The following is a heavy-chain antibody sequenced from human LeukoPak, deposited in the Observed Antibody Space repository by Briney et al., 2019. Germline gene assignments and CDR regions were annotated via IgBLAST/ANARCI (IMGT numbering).Heavy chain of an antibody. CDR3: AADLSGYSCGSDY. V-gene: IGHV1-58*02. Sequence: SVKVSCKASGFTFTSSAMQWVRQARGQRLEWIGWIVVGSGNTNYAQKFQERVTITRDMSTSTAYMELSSLRSEDTAVYYCAADLSGYSCGSDYWGQGTLVTVSS. J-gene: IGHJ4*02. D-gene: IGHD5-18*01. CDR2: IVVGSGNT. CDR1: GFTFTSSA.